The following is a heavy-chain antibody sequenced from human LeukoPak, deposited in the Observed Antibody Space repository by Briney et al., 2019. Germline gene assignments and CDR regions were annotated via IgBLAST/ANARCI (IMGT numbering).Heavy chain of an antibody. D-gene: IGHD4-17*01. J-gene: IGHJ4*02. CDR2: IIPTFGTA. CDR3: ARVGDYRGRYYFDY. Sequence: GASVKVSCKASGGTFSSYAISWVRQAPGQGLEWMGGIIPTFGTANYAQKFQGRVTITTDESTSTAYMELSSLRSEDTAVYYCARVGDYRGRYYFDYWGQGTLVTVSS. V-gene: IGHV1-69*05. CDR1: GGTFSSYA.